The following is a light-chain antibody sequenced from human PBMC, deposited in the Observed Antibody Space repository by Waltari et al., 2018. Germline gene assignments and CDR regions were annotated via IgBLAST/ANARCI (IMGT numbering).Light chain of an antibody. V-gene: IGKV3-20*01. Sequence: SAGQSVSKTLVKYQQNPGQAPTHLIYGGSNRVTGSLDRWSGGGSGTNDSLIISSRVHEDVAVYYCQHYVSLPVTFGQGTKVEIK. J-gene: IGKJ1*01. CDR3: QHYVSLPVT. CDR2: GGS. CDR1: QSVSKT.